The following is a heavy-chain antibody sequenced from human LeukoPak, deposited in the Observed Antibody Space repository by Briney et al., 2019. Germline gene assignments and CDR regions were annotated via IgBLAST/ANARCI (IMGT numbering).Heavy chain of an antibody. CDR2: IYYSGST. D-gene: IGHD3-10*01. CDR1: GGSFSGYY. Sequence: PSETLSLTCAVYGGSFSGYYWSWIRQPPGKGLEWIGYIYYSGSTNYNPSLKSRVTISVDTSKNQFSLKLSSVTAADTAVYYCAREVARYDGSGSYGFDYWGQGTLVTVSS. V-gene: IGHV4-59*01. J-gene: IGHJ4*02. CDR3: AREVARYDGSGSYGFDY.